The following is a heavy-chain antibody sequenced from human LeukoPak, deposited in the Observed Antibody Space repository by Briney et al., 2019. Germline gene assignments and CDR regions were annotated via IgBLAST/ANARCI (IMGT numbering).Heavy chain of an antibody. D-gene: IGHD3-16*01. V-gene: IGHV4-59*11. CDR3: ARLHALGAEEFDP. CDR2: IHYTGST. Sequence: SETLSLTCTVSGGSITGHYWSWIRQPPGKGLEWLGYIHYTGSTNYNPSLNSRITMSVDTPNNQFSLRLTSVTATDTAVYYCARLHALGAEEFDPWGQGALVTVSS. J-gene: IGHJ5*02. CDR1: GGSITGHY.